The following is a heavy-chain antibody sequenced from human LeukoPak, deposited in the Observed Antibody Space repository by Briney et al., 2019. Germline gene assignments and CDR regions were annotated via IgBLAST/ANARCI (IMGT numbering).Heavy chain of an antibody. Sequence: SQTLSLTCTVSGGSISSGGYYCSWIRQHPGNGLEWIGYIYYSGSTYYNPSLKSRVTISVDTSKNQFSLQPSSVTAADTAVYYCARLKTYYYDSSGYPGGFDPWGQGTLVTVSS. CDR1: GGSISSGGYY. V-gene: IGHV4-31*03. D-gene: IGHD3-22*01. CDR2: IYYSGST. CDR3: ARLKTYYYDSSGYPGGFDP. J-gene: IGHJ5*02.